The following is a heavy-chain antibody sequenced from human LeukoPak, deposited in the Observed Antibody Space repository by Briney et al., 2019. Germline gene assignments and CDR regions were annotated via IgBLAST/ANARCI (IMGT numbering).Heavy chain of an antibody. V-gene: IGHV1-2*02. J-gene: IGHJ6*03. CDR1: GYTFTGYY. CDR3: ARLWWELPNYYYYYMDV. Sequence: ASVKVSCKASGYTFTGYYMHWVRQAPGQGLEWMGWVNPNSGGTNYAQKFQGRVTITRNTSISTAYMELSSLRSEDTAVYYCARLWWELPNYYYYYMDVWGKGTTVTVSS. D-gene: IGHD1-26*01. CDR2: VNPNSGGT.